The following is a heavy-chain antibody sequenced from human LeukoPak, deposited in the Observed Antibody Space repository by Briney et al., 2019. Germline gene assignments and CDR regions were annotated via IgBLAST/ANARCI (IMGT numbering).Heavy chain of an antibody. CDR2: ISGSGGST. V-gene: IGHV3-23*01. CDR1: GFTFSSYA. CDR3: ASTVGTSYYYYGMDV. Sequence: GRSLRLSCAASGFTFSSYAMSWVRQAPGKGLEWVSAISGSGGSTYYADSVKGRFTISRDNSKNTLYLQMNSLRAEDTAVYYCASTVGTSYYYYGMDVWGQGTTVTVSS. D-gene: IGHD3-10*01. J-gene: IGHJ6*02.